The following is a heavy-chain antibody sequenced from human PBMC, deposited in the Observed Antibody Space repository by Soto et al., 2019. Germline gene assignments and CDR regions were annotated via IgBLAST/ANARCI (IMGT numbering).Heavy chain of an antibody. CDR3: ARDRGAVTGHYFDH. V-gene: IGHV3-11*05. CDR1: GFPFSAFY. D-gene: IGHD6-19*01. CDR2: ISTSGTSA. Sequence: QVQLEESGGGLVKPGGSLRLSCAASGFPFSAFYMSWVRQAPGKGLEYISYISTSGTSANYADSVKGRFTISRDNSKNSPYLQMNSLRTEDTAVYYCARDRGAVTGHYFDHWGQGALVTVSS. J-gene: IGHJ4*02.